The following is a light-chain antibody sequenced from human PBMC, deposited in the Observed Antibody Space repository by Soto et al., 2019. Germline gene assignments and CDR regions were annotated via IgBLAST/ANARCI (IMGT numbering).Light chain of an antibody. Sequence: IQMTQSPSSLSASVGDRVTITCRASQGINHYLAWYQQIPGKVPKLLIYGASTLHLGVPSRFSGSGSGTDFTLTISSLQPEDVATYYCQQYNSGPNTFGPETKVDIK. CDR1: QGINHY. CDR2: GAS. CDR3: QQYNSGPNT. J-gene: IGKJ3*01. V-gene: IGKV1-27*01.